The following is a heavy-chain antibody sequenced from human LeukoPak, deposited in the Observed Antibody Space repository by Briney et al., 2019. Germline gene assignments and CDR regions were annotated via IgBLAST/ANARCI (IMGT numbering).Heavy chain of an antibody. D-gene: IGHD7-27*01. CDR1: SGSISNSDYY. CDR3: ARRRWGSSYVDS. J-gene: IGHJ4*02. V-gene: IGHV4-39*01. CDR2: IYYSGST. Sequence: SETLSLTCTVSSGSISNSDYYWGWIRQPPGKGLEWIGCIYYSGSTYYNPSLKSRLTISMDTSKNQFSLKVSSVTASDTAVYYCARRRWGSSYVDSWGQGTLVTVSS.